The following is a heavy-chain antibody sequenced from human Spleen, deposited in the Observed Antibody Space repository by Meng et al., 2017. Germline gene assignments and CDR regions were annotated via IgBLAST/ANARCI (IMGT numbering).Heavy chain of an antibody. CDR3: AREPSIAAAGILDY. J-gene: IGHJ4*02. D-gene: IGHD6-13*01. V-gene: IGHV3-9*01. CDR2: ISWNSGII. Sequence: SLKISCEASGFTFDSYAMHWVRQGPGKGLEWVSGISWNSGIIAYADSVKGRFTISRDNSKNTVFLQINSLRVEDTAVYYCAREPSIAAAGILDYWGQGTLVTVSS. CDR1: GFTFDSYA.